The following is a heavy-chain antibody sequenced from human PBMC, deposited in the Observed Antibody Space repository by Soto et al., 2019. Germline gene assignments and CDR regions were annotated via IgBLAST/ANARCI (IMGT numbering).Heavy chain of an antibody. CDR1: GFTFSSYS. Sequence: EVQLVESGGGLVKPGGSLRLSCAASGFTFSSYSMNWVRQAPGKGLEWVSSISSSSFSINYADSVKGRFSISRDNAQNSLHLQMNNLTAEDTAVYYCARNESSNSYGPDVWGQGTTVTVSS. CDR2: ISSSSFSI. CDR3: ARNESSNSYGPDV. V-gene: IGHV3-21*01. J-gene: IGHJ6*02. D-gene: IGHD5-18*01.